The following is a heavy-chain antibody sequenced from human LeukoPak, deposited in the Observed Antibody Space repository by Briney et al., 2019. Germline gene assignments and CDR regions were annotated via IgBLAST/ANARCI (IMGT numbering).Heavy chain of an antibody. CDR3: ARAGPPGFDP. Sequence: GGSLRLSCAASGFTFSSYWMHWVRQAPGEGLVWVSRITSDGSSTNHAGSVKGRFTISRDNAKNTLYLQMNSLRAEDTAVYYCARAGPPGFDPWGQGTLVSVSS. J-gene: IGHJ5*02. V-gene: IGHV3-74*01. CDR2: ITSDGSST. CDR1: GFTFSSYW.